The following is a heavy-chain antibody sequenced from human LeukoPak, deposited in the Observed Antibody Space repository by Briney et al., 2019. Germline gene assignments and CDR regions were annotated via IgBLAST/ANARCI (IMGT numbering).Heavy chain of an antibody. Sequence: GRSLRLSCAASGFTLSYHYMNWIRLAPRRGLEWLSYINPIGTPKVYADSVKGRLTISRDNAKITVYLQMNSLRAEDTAVYFCTGFSLYYYYGLHVWGLGTTVIVSS. CDR2: INPIGTPK. CDR3: TGFSLYYYYGLHV. D-gene: IGHD3-9*01. CDR1: GFTLSYHY. V-gene: IGHV3-11*01. J-gene: IGHJ6*02.